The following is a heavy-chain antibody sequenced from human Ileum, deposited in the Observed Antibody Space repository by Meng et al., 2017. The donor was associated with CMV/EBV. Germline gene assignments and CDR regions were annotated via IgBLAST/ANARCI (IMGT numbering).Heavy chain of an antibody. J-gene: IGHJ4*02. D-gene: IGHD5-12*01. V-gene: IGHV4-34*01. CDR1: GGSLRGFY. Sequence: TCAVFGGSLRGFYWSWIRQPPGKGLEWIGHVNHGGYTTYNPSLKRRVSISIDMSKNQFSLRLNSVTAADAAVYFCARGAFKSGLLDYWGQGALVTVSS. CDR3: ARGAFKSGLLDY. CDR2: VNHGGYT.